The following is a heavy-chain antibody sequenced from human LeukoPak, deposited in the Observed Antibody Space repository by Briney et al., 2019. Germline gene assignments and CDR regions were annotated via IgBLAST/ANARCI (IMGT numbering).Heavy chain of an antibody. J-gene: IGHJ3*02. CDR1: GFTFSSYG. CDR3: AKDRTGGGSGAFDI. Sequence: GGSLRLSCAASGFTFSSYGMHWVRQAPGKGLEWVAFIRYDGSNKYYADSVKGRFTISRDNSKNTLYLQMNSLRAEDTAVYYCAKDRTGGGSGAFDIWGQGTMVTVSS. V-gene: IGHV3-30*02. CDR2: IRYDGSNK. D-gene: IGHD3/OR15-3a*01.